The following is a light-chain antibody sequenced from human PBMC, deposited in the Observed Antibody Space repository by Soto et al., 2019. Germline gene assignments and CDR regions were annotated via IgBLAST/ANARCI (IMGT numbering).Light chain of an antibody. Sequence: VLAQPPSVSVAPGQTARITCGGNDIGSKSVHWYQQKPGQAPVLVVYDDIDRPSGIPERHSGSNSGNTATLIISRVEAADEADYYCQMWDSSSDHDVFGPGTKVTVL. CDR3: QMWDSSSDHDV. CDR1: DIGSKS. CDR2: DDI. J-gene: IGLJ1*01. V-gene: IGLV3-21*02.